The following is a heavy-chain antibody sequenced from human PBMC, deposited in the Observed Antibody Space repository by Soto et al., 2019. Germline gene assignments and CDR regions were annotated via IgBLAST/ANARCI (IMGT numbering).Heavy chain of an antibody. CDR1: GYTFTTYG. Sequence: ASVKVSCKAAGYTFTTYGISWVRQAPGQGLEWMGWISGFNADTTYAQKFRGRVSLGIDKSTGTAYLDLRSLRSDDTAVYYCVRDRPYRSSHDDNFDYWGRGTPVTVSS. CDR2: ISGFNADT. D-gene: IGHD6-13*01. J-gene: IGHJ4*02. V-gene: IGHV1-18*04. CDR3: VRDRPYRSSHDDNFDY.